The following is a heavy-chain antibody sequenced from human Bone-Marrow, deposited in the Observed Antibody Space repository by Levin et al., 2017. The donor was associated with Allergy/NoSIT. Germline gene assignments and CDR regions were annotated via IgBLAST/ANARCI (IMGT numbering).Heavy chain of an antibody. CDR3: ARNVEMATVGWRWFDP. D-gene: IGHD5-24*01. Sequence: GSLRLSCTVSGGSISGYFWSWIRQSPGKGLEWIAYIHSSGTTKFNPSLKSRVTVSVDPAQNQFSLKMTSVTAADTAVYFCARNVEMATVGWRWFDPWGQGTLVTVSS. J-gene: IGHJ5*02. CDR2: IHSSGTT. V-gene: IGHV4-59*12. CDR1: GGSISGYF.